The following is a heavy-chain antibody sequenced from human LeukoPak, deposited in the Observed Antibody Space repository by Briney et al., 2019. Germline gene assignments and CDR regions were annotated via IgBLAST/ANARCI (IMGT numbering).Heavy chain of an antibody. Sequence: GGSLRLCCAASGFTFSSYAMSWVRQAPGKGLEWVAFVRYDGGGKYYADSVKGRLTISRDNSKNTLYLQMNSLKSEDTAIYYCAKDSGRVTIFGVLIPLDYWGQGILVTVSS. V-gene: IGHV3-30*02. D-gene: IGHD3-3*01. CDR2: VRYDGGGK. CDR3: AKDSGRVTIFGVLIPLDY. CDR1: GFTFSSYA. J-gene: IGHJ4*02.